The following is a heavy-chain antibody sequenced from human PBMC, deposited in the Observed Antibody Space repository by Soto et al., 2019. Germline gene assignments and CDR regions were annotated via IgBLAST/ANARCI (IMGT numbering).Heavy chain of an antibody. Sequence: EVQLVESGGGLVQPGRSLRLSCAASGFTFDDYAMHWVRQAPGKGLEWVSGISWNSGSIGYADSVEGRFTISRDNAKNSLYLQMNSLRAEDTALYYCASLTYYYDSSGSPHAFDIWGQGTMVTVSS. J-gene: IGHJ3*02. CDR3: ASLTYYYDSSGSPHAFDI. CDR1: GFTFDDYA. V-gene: IGHV3-9*01. D-gene: IGHD3-22*01. CDR2: ISWNSGSI.